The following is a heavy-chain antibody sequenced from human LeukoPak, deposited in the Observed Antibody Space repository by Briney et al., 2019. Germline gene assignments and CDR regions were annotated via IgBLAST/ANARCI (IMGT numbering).Heavy chain of an antibody. V-gene: IGHV4-30-2*01. CDR3: ARATLRFLEWLFFADHFDP. CDR2: IYHSGST. CDR1: GGSFSGYYWSDYY. D-gene: IGHD3-3*01. Sequence: SETLSLTCAVYGGSFSGYYWSDYYWSWIRQPPGKALEWIGYIYHSGSTYYNPSLKSRVTISVDRSKNQFSLKLSSVTAADTAVYYCARATLRFLEWLFFADHFDPWGQGTLVTVSS. J-gene: IGHJ5*02.